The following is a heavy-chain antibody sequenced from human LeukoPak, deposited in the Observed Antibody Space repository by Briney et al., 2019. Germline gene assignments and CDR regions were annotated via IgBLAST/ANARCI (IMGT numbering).Heavy chain of an antibody. CDR1: GGSISSYY. Sequence: SETLSLTCTVSGGSISSYYWSWIRQPPGKGLEWIGYIYYSGSTYYNPSLKSRVTISVDTSKNQFSLKLSSVTAADTAVYYCARVPMVRGVMGYYGMDAWGQGTTVTVSS. D-gene: IGHD3-10*01. CDR3: ARVPMVRGVMGYYGMDA. CDR2: IYYSGST. J-gene: IGHJ6*02. V-gene: IGHV4-59*06.